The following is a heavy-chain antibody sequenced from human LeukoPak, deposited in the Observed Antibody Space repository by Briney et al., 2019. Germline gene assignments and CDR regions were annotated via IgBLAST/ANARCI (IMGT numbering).Heavy chain of an antibody. CDR3: AKLAVAGSFDY. Sequence: GGSLRLSCAASRFTFSSYAMHWVRQAPGKGLEWVAVISYDGSNKDYADSVKGRFTISRDNSKNTLYLQMNSLRAEDTAVYYCAKLAVAGSFDYWGQGTLVTVSS. D-gene: IGHD6-19*01. CDR2: ISYDGSNK. J-gene: IGHJ4*02. V-gene: IGHV3-30*18. CDR1: RFTFSSYA.